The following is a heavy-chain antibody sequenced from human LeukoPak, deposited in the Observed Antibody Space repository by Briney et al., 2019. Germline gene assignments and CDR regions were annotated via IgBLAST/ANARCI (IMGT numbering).Heavy chain of an antibody. V-gene: IGHV4-34*01. CDR1: GGSFSGYY. D-gene: IGHD7-27*01. J-gene: IGHJ3*01. CDR3: ARGPTLNWGSL. CDR2: INHSGST. Sequence: SETLSLTCAVYGGSFSGYYWSWIRQPPGKGLEWIGEINHSGSTNYNPSLKSRVTISVDTSKNQFSLKLSSVTAADTAVYYCARGPTLNWGSLWGHGTMVTVSS.